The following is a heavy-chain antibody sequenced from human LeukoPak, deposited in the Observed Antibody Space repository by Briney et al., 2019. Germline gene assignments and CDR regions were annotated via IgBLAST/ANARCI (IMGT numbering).Heavy chain of an antibody. Sequence: SETLSLTCTVSGGSISSYYWSWIRQPPGKGLEWIGYIYYSGSTNYNPSLKSRVTISVDTSKNQFSLKLSSVTAADTAVYYCATLRLGELSLVYWGQGTLVTVSS. CDR3: ATLRLGELSLVY. V-gene: IGHV4-59*01. CDR1: GGSISSYY. CDR2: IYYSGST. J-gene: IGHJ4*02. D-gene: IGHD3-16*02.